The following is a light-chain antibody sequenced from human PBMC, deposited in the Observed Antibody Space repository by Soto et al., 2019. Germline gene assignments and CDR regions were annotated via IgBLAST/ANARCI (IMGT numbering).Light chain of an antibody. CDR3: QHFRDSST. CDR2: DES. J-gene: IGKJ1*01. V-gene: IGKV3-20*01. CDR1: QTVRPNS. Sequence: IVLTQSPGTLSLSPGERATLSCRASQTVRPNSLAWYQQKRGQAPRLLIYDESTRATGVPDRFSGSGSGTDFTLSISSLEPEDFAVYYCQHFRDSSTFCQGTKVDIK.